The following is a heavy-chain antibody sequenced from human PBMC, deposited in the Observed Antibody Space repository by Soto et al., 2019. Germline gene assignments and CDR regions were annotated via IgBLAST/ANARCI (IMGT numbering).Heavy chain of an antibody. CDR3: ARVRVPAYWFDP. CDR2: VHPETGST. J-gene: IGHJ5*02. CDR1: GYSFRSYD. Sequence: AAVKCSFNGSGYSFRSYDITWVRQAPGQGLDWMGWVHPETGSTGYAQRFQGRVSMTSDTYRNKTYMELSDLRVEDTAVYCCARVRVPAYWFDPWRHRNLVTGSS. V-gene: IGHV1-8*02.